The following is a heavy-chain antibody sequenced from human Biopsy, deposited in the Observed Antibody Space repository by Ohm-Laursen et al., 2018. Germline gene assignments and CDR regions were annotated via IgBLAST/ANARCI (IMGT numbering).Heavy chain of an antibody. CDR3: ARVLLPAAAVHYGMDV. Sequence: SLRLSCSASGLTFSRYSMHWVRQAPGKGLEWVSSISSSRNFIYYGDSVKGRFTISRDNAKNSLHLQMNSLRAGDTAVYYCARVLLPAAAVHYGMDVWGQGTTVTVSS. CDR1: GLTFSRYS. V-gene: IGHV3-21*01. J-gene: IGHJ6*02. CDR2: ISSSRNFI. D-gene: IGHD2-2*01.